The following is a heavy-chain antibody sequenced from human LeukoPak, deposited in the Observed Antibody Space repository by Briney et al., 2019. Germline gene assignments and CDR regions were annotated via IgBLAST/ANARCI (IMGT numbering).Heavy chain of an antibody. J-gene: IGHJ4*02. D-gene: IGHD5-18*01. CDR1: GFTFSSHW. Sequence: GGSLRLSCAASGFTFSSHWMHWVRQAPGKGLVWVSRINSDGSSTSYADSVKGRFTISRDNAKNTLYLQMNSLRAEDTAVYYCAREPGYSYGYLDYWGQGTLVTVSS. CDR2: INSDGSST. CDR3: AREPGYSYGYLDY. V-gene: IGHV3-74*01.